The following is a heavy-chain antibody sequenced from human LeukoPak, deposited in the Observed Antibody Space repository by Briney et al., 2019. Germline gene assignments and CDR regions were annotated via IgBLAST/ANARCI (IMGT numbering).Heavy chain of an antibody. CDR2: IYYSGST. CDR3: ARSPRIMITFGGVIVFDY. J-gene: IGHJ4*02. CDR1: GGSISSYY. Sequence: SETLSLTCTVSGGSISSYYWSWIRQPPGKGLEWIGYIYYSGSTNYNPSLKSRVTISVDTSKNQFSLKLSSVTAADTAVYYCARSPRIMITFGGVIVFDYWGQGTLVTVSS. V-gene: IGHV4-59*01. D-gene: IGHD3-16*02.